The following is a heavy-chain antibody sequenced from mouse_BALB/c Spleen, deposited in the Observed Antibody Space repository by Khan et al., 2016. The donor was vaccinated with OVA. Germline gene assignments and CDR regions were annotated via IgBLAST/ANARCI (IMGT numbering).Heavy chain of an antibody. J-gene: IGHJ3*01. CDR1: GYTFTSYT. V-gene: IGHV1-4*01. D-gene: IGHD2-14*01. Sequence: QVQLQQSGAELARPGASVKMSCKASGYTFTSYTIHWIKKRPGQGLAWIGYINPSNGYSTYNQKFKDKATLTTAKSSTTAYLQLSRLTSDDSAVYNCVRYRASHRNDGCFAYWGQGTLVTVSA. CDR2: INPSNGYS. CDR3: VRYRASHRNDGCFAY.